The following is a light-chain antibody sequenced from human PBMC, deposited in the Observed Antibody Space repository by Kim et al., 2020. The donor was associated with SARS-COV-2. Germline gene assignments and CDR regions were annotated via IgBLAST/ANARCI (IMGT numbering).Light chain of an antibody. V-gene: IGKV1-13*02. J-gene: IGKJ2*01. CDR1: QGISSA. CDR2: AVS. Sequence: AIQLTQSPSSLSASVGDRVTITCRASQGISSALAWYQQKPGKAPKLLIYAVSSLESGVPSRFSDSGSGTDFTLTISSLQTEDFATYDCQQFNTYPLFGQGTRLEI. CDR3: QQFNTYPL.